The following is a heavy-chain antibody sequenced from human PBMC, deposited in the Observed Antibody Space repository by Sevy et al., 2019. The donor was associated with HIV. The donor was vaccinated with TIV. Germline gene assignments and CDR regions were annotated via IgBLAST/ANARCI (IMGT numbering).Heavy chain of an antibody. CDR3: ARFYSGYDYFDY. Sequence: SETLSLTCTVSGYSISSGYYWGWIRQPPGKGLEWIGSIYHSGSTYYNPSLKSRVTISVDTSKNQFSLKLSSVTAADTAVYYCARFYSGYDYFDYWGQGTLVTVSS. J-gene: IGHJ4*02. V-gene: IGHV4-38-2*02. CDR2: IYHSGST. D-gene: IGHD5-12*01. CDR1: GYSISSGYY.